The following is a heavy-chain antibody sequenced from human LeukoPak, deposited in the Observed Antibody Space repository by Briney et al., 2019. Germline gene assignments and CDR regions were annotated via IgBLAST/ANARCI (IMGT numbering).Heavy chain of an antibody. CDR1: GGSFSGYY. Sequence: SETLSLTCAVYGGSFSGYYWSWIRQPPGKGLEWIGEINHSGSTTYNPSLKSRVTISVDTSKNQLSLKLSSVTAADTAVYYCARHVFRGPTVYWGQGTLVTVSS. V-gene: IGHV4-34*01. CDR3: ARHVFRGPTVY. J-gene: IGHJ4*02. D-gene: IGHD3-10*01. CDR2: INHSGST.